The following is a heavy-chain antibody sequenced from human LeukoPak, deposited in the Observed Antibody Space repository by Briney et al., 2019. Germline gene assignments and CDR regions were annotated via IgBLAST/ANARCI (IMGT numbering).Heavy chain of an antibody. CDR2: ISSSSSYI. CDR1: GFTFSSCS. D-gene: IGHD3-22*01. J-gene: IGHJ4*02. V-gene: IGHV3-21*01. CDR3: ARDLYYDSSGLDY. Sequence: GGSLRLSCAASGFTFSSCSMNWVRQAPGKGLEWVSSISSSSSYIYYADSVKGRFTISRDNAKNSLYLQMNSLRAEDTAVYYCARDLYYDSSGLDYWGQGTLVTVSS.